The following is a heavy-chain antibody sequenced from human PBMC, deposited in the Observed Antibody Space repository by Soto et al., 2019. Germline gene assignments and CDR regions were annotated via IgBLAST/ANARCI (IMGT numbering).Heavy chain of an antibody. J-gene: IGHJ6*02. CDR1: GDSVSSDTSA. V-gene: IGHV6-1*01. CDR2: TYYRSKWNN. Sequence: SQTLSLTCAISGDSVSSDTSAWIWIRQSPSRGLEWLGRTYYRSKWNNDYALSVKSRITISPDTSQNHFSLDLDSVTPEDTAVYYCVGVNFFRGMDVWGQGTPVTVSS. CDR3: VGVNFFRGMDV.